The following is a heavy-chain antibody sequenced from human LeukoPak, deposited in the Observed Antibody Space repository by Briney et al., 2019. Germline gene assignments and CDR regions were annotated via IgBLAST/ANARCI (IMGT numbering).Heavy chain of an antibody. D-gene: IGHD3-10*01. J-gene: IGHJ5*02. CDR3: ARDYERIIMVRGVPLSPQTVFDP. Sequence: ASVKVSCKASGYTFTSYYMHWVRQAPGQGLEWMGIINPSGGSTSYAQKFQGRVTMTRDTSTSTVYMELSSLRSDDTAVYYCARDYERIIMVRGVPLSPQTVFDPWGQGTLVTVSS. CDR2: INPSGGST. V-gene: IGHV1-46*01. CDR1: GYTFTSYY.